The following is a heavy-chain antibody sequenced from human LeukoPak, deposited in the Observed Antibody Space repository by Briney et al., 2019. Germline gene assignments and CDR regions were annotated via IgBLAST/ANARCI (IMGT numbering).Heavy chain of an antibody. V-gene: IGHV4-34*01. CDR2: INHSGST. J-gene: IGHJ4*02. CDR1: GGSFSGYY. D-gene: IGHD7-27*01. Sequence: ASETLSLTCAVYGGSFSGYYWSWIRQPPGKGLEWIGEINHSGSTNYNPSLKSRVTISVDTSKNQFSLKLSSVTAADTAVYYCARGRRLGIYYWGQGTLVTVSS. CDR3: ARGRRLGIYY.